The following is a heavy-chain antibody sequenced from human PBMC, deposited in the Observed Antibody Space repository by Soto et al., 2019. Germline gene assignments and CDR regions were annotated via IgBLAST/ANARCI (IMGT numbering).Heavy chain of an antibody. J-gene: IGHJ3*02. CDR2: ISSSSSYI. CDR1: GFTFSSYS. CDR3: ASTDIVVVPAALDAFDI. D-gene: IGHD2-2*01. Sequence: GGSLRLSCAASGFTFSSYSMNWVRQPPGKGLEWVSSISSSSSYIYYADSVKGRFTISRDNAKNSLYLQMNSLRAEDTAVYYCASTDIVVVPAALDAFDIWGQGTMVTVSS. V-gene: IGHV3-21*01.